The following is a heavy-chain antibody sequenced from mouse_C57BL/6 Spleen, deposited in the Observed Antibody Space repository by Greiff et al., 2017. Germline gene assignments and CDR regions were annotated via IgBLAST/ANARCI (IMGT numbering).Heavy chain of an antibody. CDR1: GFTFSDYG. V-gene: IGHV5-17*01. D-gene: IGHD2-1*01. CDR3: ARGGNYLGLAY. CDR2: ISSGSSTI. J-gene: IGHJ3*01. Sequence: VQLKESGGGLVKPGGSLKLSCAASGFTFSDYGMHWVRQAPEKGLEWVAYISSGSSTIYYADTVKGRFTISRDNAKNTLFLQMTSLRSEDTAMYYCARGGNYLGLAYWGQGTLVTVSA.